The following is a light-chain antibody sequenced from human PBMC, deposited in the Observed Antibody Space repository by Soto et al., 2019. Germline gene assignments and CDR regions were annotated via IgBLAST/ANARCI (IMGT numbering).Light chain of an antibody. CDR1: QTISNF. CDR2: AAS. V-gene: IGKV1-39*01. CDR3: QQSYSTPQT. Sequence: DIQMTQSPSSLSASVGDRVTSTCRASQTISNFLNWYQQKPGKAPKLLIYAASRLQSGVPSRFSGSGSGTDFTLTISSLQPEDFATYYCQQSYSTPQTFGQGTKLQIQ. J-gene: IGKJ2*01.